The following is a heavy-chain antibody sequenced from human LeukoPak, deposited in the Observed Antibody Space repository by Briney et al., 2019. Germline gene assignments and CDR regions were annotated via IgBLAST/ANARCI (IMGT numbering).Heavy chain of an antibody. Sequence: SETLSLTCAVYGGSFSGYYWSWIRQPPGKGLEWIGEINHSGSTNYNPSLKSRVTISVDTSKNQFFLKLSSVTAADTAVYYCALRLRERGAFDIWGQGTMVTVSS. CDR2: INHSGST. CDR3: ALRLRERGAFDI. V-gene: IGHV4-34*01. J-gene: IGHJ3*02. CDR1: GGSFSGYY. D-gene: IGHD5/OR15-5a*01.